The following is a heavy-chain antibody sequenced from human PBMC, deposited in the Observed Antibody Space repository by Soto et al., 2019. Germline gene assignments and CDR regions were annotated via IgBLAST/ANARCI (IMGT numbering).Heavy chain of an antibody. D-gene: IGHD6-19*01. J-gene: IGHJ1*01. CDR1: GFTFSSYA. CDR2: ISGSSGGT. CDR3: RKDREGAHNQPWSQWR. Sequence: PGGSPILSFAASGFTFSSYAMNCFRQAPGMGLECVSSISGSSGGTYYADSLNGRFTISRDNSKTTLYLQINSLRAEDTAVYYWRKDREGAHNQPWSQWRWGQ. V-gene: IGHV3-23*01.